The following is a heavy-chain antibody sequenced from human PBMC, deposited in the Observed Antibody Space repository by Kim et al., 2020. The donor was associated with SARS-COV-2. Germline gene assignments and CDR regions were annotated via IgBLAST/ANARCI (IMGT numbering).Heavy chain of an antibody. Sequence: PSLKSRVTISVDTSKNQFSLKLSSVTAADTAVYYCARGRVVRGVRPGMDVWGQGTTVTVSS. CDR3: ARGRVVRGVRPGMDV. D-gene: IGHD3-10*01. V-gene: IGHV4-34*01. J-gene: IGHJ6*02.